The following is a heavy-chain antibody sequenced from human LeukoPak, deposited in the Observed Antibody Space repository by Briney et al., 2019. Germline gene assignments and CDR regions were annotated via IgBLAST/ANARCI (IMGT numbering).Heavy chain of an antibody. Sequence: GGSLRLCCAASGFTFSSYSMNWVRQAPGKGLEWVSSISSSSSYIYYADSVKGRFTISRDNAKNSLYLQMNSLRAEDTAVYSCASARIAAAGTDYWGQGTLVTVSS. J-gene: IGHJ4*02. CDR3: ASARIAAAGTDY. V-gene: IGHV3-21*01. D-gene: IGHD6-13*01. CDR2: ISSSSSYI. CDR1: GFTFSSYS.